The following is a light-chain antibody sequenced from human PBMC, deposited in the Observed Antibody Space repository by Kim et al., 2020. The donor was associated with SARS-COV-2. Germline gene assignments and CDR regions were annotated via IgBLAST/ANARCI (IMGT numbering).Light chain of an antibody. V-gene: IGKV1-27*01. J-gene: IGKJ1*01. Sequence: ASIGDRVTITCRASQDIANSLAWYQQKPGKVPQVLIYAASTLQSGVPSRFSGSGSGTEFTLTIDSLQTEDVATYYCQKYNNAPRTFGPGTKVDIK. CDR3: QKYNNAPRT. CDR1: QDIANS. CDR2: AAS.